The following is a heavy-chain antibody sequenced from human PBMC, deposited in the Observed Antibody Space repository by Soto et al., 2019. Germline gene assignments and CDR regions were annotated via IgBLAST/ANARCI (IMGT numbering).Heavy chain of an antibody. Sequence: QVQLVESGGGVVQPGRSLRLSCAASGFTFSSYAMHWVRQAPGKGLEWVAVISYDGSNKYYADSVKGRFTISRDNSKNXLXLXXNSLRAEDTAVYYCARDSLHCISTSCYYHYYGMDVWGQGTTVTVSS. D-gene: IGHD2-2*01. V-gene: IGHV3-30-3*01. CDR1: GFTFSSYA. J-gene: IGHJ6*02. CDR2: ISYDGSNK. CDR3: ARDSLHCISTSCYYHYYGMDV.